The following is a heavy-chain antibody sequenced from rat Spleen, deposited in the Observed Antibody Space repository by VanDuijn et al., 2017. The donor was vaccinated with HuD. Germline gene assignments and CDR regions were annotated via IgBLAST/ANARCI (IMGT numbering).Heavy chain of an antibody. V-gene: IGHV5S13*01. Sequence: EVQLEESGGGLVQPGRSLKLSCVASGFIFSNYGMAWVRQAPAKGLEWIASISTGGGNTYYRDSVKGRFTISRDNAKSSLYLQMDSLRSEDTSTYYCAKEDNYRWYFDFWGPGTMVTVSS. D-gene: IGHD1-10*01. CDR2: ISTGGGNT. CDR1: GFIFSNYG. CDR3: AKEDNYRWYFDF. J-gene: IGHJ1*01.